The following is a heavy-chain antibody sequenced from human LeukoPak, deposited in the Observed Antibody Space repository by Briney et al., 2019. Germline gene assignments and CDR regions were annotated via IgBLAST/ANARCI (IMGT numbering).Heavy chain of an antibody. V-gene: IGHV1-2*02. J-gene: IGHJ4*02. CDR2: INPHSGGT. Sequence: ASLKVSCKASGYSFTGYYMHWVRQAPGQGLEWMGWINPHSGGTNYAQKFQGRVTMTRDTSISTAYMDLSRLRSDDTAVYYCARRSSDGTSSPFDYWGQGTLVTVSS. CDR1: GYSFTGYY. D-gene: IGHD2-15*01. CDR3: ARRSSDGTSSPFDY.